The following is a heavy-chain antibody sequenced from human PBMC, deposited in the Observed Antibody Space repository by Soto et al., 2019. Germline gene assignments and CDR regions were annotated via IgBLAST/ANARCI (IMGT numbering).Heavy chain of an antibody. Sequence: GGSLRLSCSASGFTFSSYAMSWVRQAPGKGLEWVSAISGSGGSTYYADSVKGRFTISRENAKNSLYLQMNSLRAGDTAVYYCARAHFSGWYFFDYWGQGTLVTVSS. J-gene: IGHJ4*02. CDR3: ARAHFSGWYFFDY. CDR2: ISGSGGST. CDR1: GFTFSSYA. D-gene: IGHD6-19*01. V-gene: IGHV3-23*01.